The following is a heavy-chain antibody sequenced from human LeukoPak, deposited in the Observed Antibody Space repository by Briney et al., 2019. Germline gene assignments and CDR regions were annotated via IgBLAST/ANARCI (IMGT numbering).Heavy chain of an antibody. CDR2: IYSGGTT. Sequence: GGSLRLSCAASGFTVSSNSMSWVRQAPGKGLEWVSIIYSGGTTYYADSVKGRFTVSRDSSKNTLYLQMNSLRAEDTAVYYCARVGYSSSWSPSDYWGQGALVTVSS. V-gene: IGHV3-66*01. CDR3: ARVGYSSSWSPSDY. D-gene: IGHD6-13*01. J-gene: IGHJ4*02. CDR1: GFTVSSNS.